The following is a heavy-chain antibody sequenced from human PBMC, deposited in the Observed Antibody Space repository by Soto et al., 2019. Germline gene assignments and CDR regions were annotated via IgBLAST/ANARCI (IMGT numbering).Heavy chain of an antibody. CDR1: GDSYSISTYS. Sequence: SETLPLTCNMSGDSYSISTYSWSWIRQPPGKALQWIGFIYQSGVTSYNPSLASRVSISLDRSNNQCSLKLKSVTAADTAVYFCAGMPYTSGLRFDPWGPGTLVTVSS. J-gene: IGHJ5*02. V-gene: IGHV4-30-2*01. CDR2: IYQSGVT. CDR3: AGMPYTSGLRFDP. D-gene: IGHD6-19*01.